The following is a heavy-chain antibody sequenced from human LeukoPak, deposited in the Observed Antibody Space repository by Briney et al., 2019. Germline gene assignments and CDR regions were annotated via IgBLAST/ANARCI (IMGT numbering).Heavy chain of an antibody. CDR2: IKQDGSEK. CDR3: ARDYLTGSYYFDY. Sequence: GALRLSCAASGFTFSSYWMSWVGQAPGKGLGWVANIKQDGSEKYYVDSVKGRYTISRDNAKNSLYLQMNSLRAEDTAVYYCARDYLTGSYYFDYWGQGTLVTVSS. CDR1: GFTFSSYW. J-gene: IGHJ4*02. V-gene: IGHV3-7*01. D-gene: IGHD3-9*01.